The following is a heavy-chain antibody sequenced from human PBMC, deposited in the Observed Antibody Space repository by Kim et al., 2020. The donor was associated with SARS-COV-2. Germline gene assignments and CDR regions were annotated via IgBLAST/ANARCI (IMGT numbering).Heavy chain of an antibody. Sequence: ADAVKARFNISRDNSKNTLYLRRNSLRAEDTAVYYCAKVEETMLYYFDYWGQGTLVTVSS. D-gene: IGHD2-2*01. V-gene: IGHV3-23*03. CDR3: AKVEETMLYYFDY. J-gene: IGHJ4*02.